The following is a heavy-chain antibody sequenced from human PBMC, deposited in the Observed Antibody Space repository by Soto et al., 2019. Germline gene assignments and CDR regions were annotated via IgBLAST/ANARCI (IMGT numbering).Heavy chain of an antibody. V-gene: IGHV4-34*01. CDR3: ARETYGDYVGYFDP. D-gene: IGHD4-17*01. J-gene: IGHJ5*02. CDR2: INHSGST. Sequence: PSQTLSLTCTVSGGSISRYYWSRIRQPPGKGLEWIGEINHSGSTNYNNPSLKSRVTISVDRSKNQFSLKLSSVTAADTAVYYCARETYGDYVGYFDPWGQGTLVTVSS. CDR1: GGSISRYY.